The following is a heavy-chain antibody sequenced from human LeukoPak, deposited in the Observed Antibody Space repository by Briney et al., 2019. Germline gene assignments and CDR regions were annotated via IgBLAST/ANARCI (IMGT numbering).Heavy chain of an antibody. CDR3: ARQVDVGCSTTTCYGHGAFDI. D-gene: IGHD2-2*01. J-gene: IGHJ3*02. CDR2: VYTDGTT. CDR1: GGSISSYY. Sequence: PSETLSLTCTVSGGSISSYYWSWIRQPAGKGLEWIGRVYTDGTTSYNPSLKSRVTMSVDTSKNQFSLKLSSMTAADTAVYYCARQVDVGCSTTTCYGHGAFDIWGQGTVVTVSS. V-gene: IGHV4-4*07.